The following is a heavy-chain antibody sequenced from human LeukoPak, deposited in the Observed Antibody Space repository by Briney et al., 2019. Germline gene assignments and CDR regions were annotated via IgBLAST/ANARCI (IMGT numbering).Heavy chain of an antibody. CDR1: GGTFSSYA. V-gene: IGHV1-69*04. D-gene: IGHD5-12*01. CDR3: ARDGGYSGYDPGGSPSWFDP. CDR2: IIPILGIA. J-gene: IGHJ5*02. Sequence: SVKVSCKASGGTFSSYAISWVRQAPGQGLEWMGRIIPILGIANYAQKFQGRVTITADKSTSTAYMELSSLRSEDTAVYYCARDGGYSGYDPGGSPSWFDPWGQGTLVTVSS.